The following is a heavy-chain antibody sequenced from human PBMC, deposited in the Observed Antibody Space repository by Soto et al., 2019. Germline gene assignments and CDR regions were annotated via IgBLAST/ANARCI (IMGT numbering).Heavy chain of an antibody. CDR2: IIPIFGTA. CDR1: GGTFSSYA. V-gene: IGHV1-69*01. Sequence: QVQLVQSGAEVKKPGSSVKVSCKASGGTFSSYAISWVRQAPGQGLEWMGGIIPIFGTANYAQKFQGRVTITADESTSTAYMELSSLRSEDTAVYYCARDRRYYDSSGYSHFDYWGQGTLVTVSS. J-gene: IGHJ4*02. CDR3: ARDRRYYDSSGYSHFDY. D-gene: IGHD3-22*01.